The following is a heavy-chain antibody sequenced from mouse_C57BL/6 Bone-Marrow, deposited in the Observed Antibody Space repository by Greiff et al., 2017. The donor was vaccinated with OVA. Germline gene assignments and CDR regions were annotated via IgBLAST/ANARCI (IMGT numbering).Heavy chain of an antibody. V-gene: IGHV1-72*01. D-gene: IGHD2-1*01. CDR1: GYTFTSYW. CDR2: IGPNSGGT. Sequence: QVQLQQPGAELVKPGASVTLSCKASGYTFTSYWMHWVKQRPGRGLEWIGRIGPNSGGTKYNEKFKSTATLTVDKPSSTAYMQRSSRTSDDSAVYYCASHYYFFDYWGQGTTLTVSS. CDR3: ASHYYFFDY. J-gene: IGHJ2*01.